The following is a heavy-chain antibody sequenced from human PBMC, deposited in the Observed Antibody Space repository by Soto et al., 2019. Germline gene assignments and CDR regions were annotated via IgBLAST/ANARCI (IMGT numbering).Heavy chain of an antibody. Sequence: QVQLVESGGGVVQPGRSLRLSCAASGFTFSSYAMHWVRQAPGKGLEWVAVISYDGSNKYYADSVKGRFTISRDNSKNTLYRQMNSLRAEDTAVYYCAREDSSGYYFDYWGQGTLVTVSS. CDR3: AREDSSGYYFDY. D-gene: IGHD3-22*01. V-gene: IGHV3-30-3*01. CDR1: GFTFSSYA. J-gene: IGHJ4*02. CDR2: ISYDGSNK.